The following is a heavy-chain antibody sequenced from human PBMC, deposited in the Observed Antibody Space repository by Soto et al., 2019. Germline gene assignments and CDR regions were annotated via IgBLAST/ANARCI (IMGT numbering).Heavy chain of an antibody. V-gene: IGHV4-59*08. Sequence: SETLSLTCTVSGDSISSYYWSWIRQPPGKGLEWIGYISYIGSTNYNPSLKSRVTTSVDPSKNQFSLNLSSVTAADTAVYYCARRYGTAVDYWGQGTLVTVSS. CDR3: ARRYGTAVDY. J-gene: IGHJ4*02. D-gene: IGHD4-17*01. CDR1: GDSISSYY. CDR2: ISYIGST.